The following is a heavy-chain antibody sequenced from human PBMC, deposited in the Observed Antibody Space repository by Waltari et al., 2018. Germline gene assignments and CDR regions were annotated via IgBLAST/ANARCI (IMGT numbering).Heavy chain of an antibody. CDR2: SKYGGNT. CDR3: AGHHIVGVAAVGPFDY. D-gene: IGHD2-21*02. V-gene: IGHV4-39*01. Sequence: GKGREWIGRSKYGGNTYHNPSRKGGVTIAVDTSERQVSLQLSSVAGAETAVYYCAGHHIVGVAAVGPFDYWGQGTRVTVCS. J-gene: IGHJ4*02.